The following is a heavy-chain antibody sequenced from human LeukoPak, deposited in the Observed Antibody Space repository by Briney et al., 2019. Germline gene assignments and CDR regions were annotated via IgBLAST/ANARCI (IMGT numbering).Heavy chain of an antibody. D-gene: IGHD3-16*01. CDR3: APPGGDY. CDR2: VSQRDGTP. Sequence: GGSLRLSCSAWGFTHHTYVMSGAREKPGQALEGVSTVSQRDGTPYYAASEKSRLTISRDTSEQTLYLQMNSLRVEDTAVYYCAPPGGDYWGPGTLVTVSS. V-gene: IGHV3-23*01. J-gene: IGHJ4*02. CDR1: GFTHHTYV.